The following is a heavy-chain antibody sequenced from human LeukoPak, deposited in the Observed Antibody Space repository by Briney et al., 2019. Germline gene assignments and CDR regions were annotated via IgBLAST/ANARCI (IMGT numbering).Heavy chain of an antibody. CDR2: IYDSGST. D-gene: IGHD1/OR15-1a*01. V-gene: IGHV4-39*07. J-gene: IGHJ5*02. Sequence: SETLSLTCSVSGGSMSTRIYYWGWIRQPPGKGLEWIGSIYDSGSTYYKPSLKSRVTIFVDTSKNQFSLKVTSVTAADTAVYYCARISYKWNNGRTLNWFDAWGQGTLVTVSS. CDR3: ARISYKWNNGRTLNWFDA. CDR1: GGSMSTRIYY.